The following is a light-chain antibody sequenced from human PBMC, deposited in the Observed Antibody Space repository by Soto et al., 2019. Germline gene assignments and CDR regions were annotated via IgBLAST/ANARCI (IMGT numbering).Light chain of an antibody. V-gene: IGKV3-15*01. CDR1: QRVNIN. J-gene: IGKJ1*01. CDR2: GAS. CDR3: QQYNNWPRT. Sequence: EVAMSQTPGTLSVSPGEIATLSWRASQRVNINLAWYQQKPGQAPRLLIYGASTRATGIPARFSGSGSGTEFTLTISSLQSEDFGVYYCQQYNNWPRTFGQGTKVDIK.